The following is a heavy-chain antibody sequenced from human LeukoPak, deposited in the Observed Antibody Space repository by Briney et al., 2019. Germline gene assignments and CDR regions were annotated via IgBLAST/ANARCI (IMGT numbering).Heavy chain of an antibody. CDR3: ARGPPRGKYYYMDV. D-gene: IGHD1-1*01. V-gene: IGHV3-13*01. Sequence: GGSLRLSCAASGFTFSSFDMHWVRQPTGQGLEWVSTIGTASDTYYPGSVEGRFTLSRDDAKSSLYLRMNSLTAGDTAVYYCARGPPRGKYYYMDVWGKGTTVTVSS. CDR1: GFTFSSFD. J-gene: IGHJ6*03. CDR2: IGTASDT.